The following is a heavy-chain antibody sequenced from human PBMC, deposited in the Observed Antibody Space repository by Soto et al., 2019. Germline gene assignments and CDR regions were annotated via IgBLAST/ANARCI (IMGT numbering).Heavy chain of an antibody. V-gene: IGHV1-8*01. CDR2: MNPNSGNT. Sequence: QVQLVQSGAEAKKPGASVKVSCKASGYTFTSYDINWVRQATGQGLEWMGWMNPNSGNTGYAQKFQGRVTMTRNTSISTAYMELSSLRSEDTAVYYCAREYSSSWYLYFQHWGQGTLVTVSS. CDR1: GYTFTSYD. J-gene: IGHJ1*01. CDR3: AREYSSSWYLYFQH. D-gene: IGHD6-13*01.